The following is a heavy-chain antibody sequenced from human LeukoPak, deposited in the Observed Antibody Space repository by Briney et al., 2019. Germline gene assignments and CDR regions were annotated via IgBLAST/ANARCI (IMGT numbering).Heavy chain of an antibody. V-gene: IGHV4-31*03. Sequence: SETLSLTCTVSGGSISSGGYYWSWIRQHPGKGLEWIGYIYYSGSTYYNPSLKSRVTISVDTSKNQFSLKLSSVTAADTAVYYCARGAYDSSGYYYGYWGQGTLVTVSS. CDR2: IYYSGST. CDR1: GGSISSGGYY. J-gene: IGHJ4*02. D-gene: IGHD3-22*01. CDR3: ARGAYDSSGYYYGY.